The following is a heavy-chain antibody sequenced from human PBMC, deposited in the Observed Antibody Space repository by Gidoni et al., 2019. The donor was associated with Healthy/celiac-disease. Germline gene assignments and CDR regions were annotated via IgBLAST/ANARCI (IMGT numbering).Heavy chain of an antibody. V-gene: IGHV4-59*01. D-gene: IGHD3-10*01. CDR2: VYYSGST. CDR1: GGSISSYY. Sequence: QVQLQESGPGLVKPSETLSLTCTVSGGSISSYYWSLIRQPPGKGLEWIGYVYYSGSTNYHPSLKSRFTISVYTSKHQFSLKLSSVTAADTAVYYCARDYYGSGSHNWFDPWGQGTLVTVSS. J-gene: IGHJ5*02. CDR3: ARDYYGSGSHNWFDP.